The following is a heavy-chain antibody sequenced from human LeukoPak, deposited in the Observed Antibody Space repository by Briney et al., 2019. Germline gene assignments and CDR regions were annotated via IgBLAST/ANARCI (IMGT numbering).Heavy chain of an antibody. Sequence: SETLSLTCAVYGGSFSGYYWSWIRQPPGKGLGWIGEINHSGSTNYNPALKSRVTISVDTSKNQFSLQLTSVTAADTAVYYCARDDYRGVTNFDPWGQGTLVTVSS. D-gene: IGHD3-10*01. CDR3: ARDDYRGVTNFDP. CDR1: GGSFSGYY. J-gene: IGHJ5*02. V-gene: IGHV4-34*01. CDR2: INHSGST.